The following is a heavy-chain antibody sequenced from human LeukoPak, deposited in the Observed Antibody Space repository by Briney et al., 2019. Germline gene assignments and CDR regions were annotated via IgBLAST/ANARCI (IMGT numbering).Heavy chain of an antibody. CDR1: GFTFSSYA. Sequence: GESLRLSCAASGFTFSSYAMSWVRQAPGKGLEWVSYISSSSSTIYYADSVKGRFTISRDNAKNSLYLQMNSLRAEDTAVYYCARDYYYDSSGYYGYWGQGTLVTVSS. V-gene: IGHV3-48*04. D-gene: IGHD3-22*01. J-gene: IGHJ4*02. CDR2: ISSSSSTI. CDR3: ARDYYYDSSGYYGY.